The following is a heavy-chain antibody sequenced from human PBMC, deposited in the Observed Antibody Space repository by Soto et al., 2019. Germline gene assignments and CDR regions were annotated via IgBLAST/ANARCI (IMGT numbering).Heavy chain of an antibody. CDR1: GYTFTYYG. J-gene: IGHJ4*02. V-gene: IGHV1-18*04. CDR3: ARDYCSSPRCSGYNYFDY. CDR2: ISAYSGST. D-gene: IGHD2-2*01. Sequence: QVQLEQSGVEVKKPGASVKVSCKASGYTFTYYGFSWVRQAPGQGLEWMGWISAYSGSTNYAQNLQDRVILTTDTSTGTAYLELRSLRSDDPAMYYCARDYCSSPRCSGYNYFDYGGQGTLITSPQ.